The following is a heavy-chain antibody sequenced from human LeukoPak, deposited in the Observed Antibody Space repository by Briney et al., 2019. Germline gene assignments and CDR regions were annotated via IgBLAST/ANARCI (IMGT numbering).Heavy chain of an antibody. CDR1: GFTVSSNY. Sequence: GGSLRLSCAASGFTVSSNYMSWVRQAPGKGLEWVSVIYSGGSTYYADSVKGRFTISRDNSKNTLYLQMNSLRAEDTAVYYCARAPRAAVAGTRWGQGTLVTVSS. J-gene: IGHJ4*02. CDR3: ARAPRAAVAGTR. V-gene: IGHV3-53*01. CDR2: IYSGGST. D-gene: IGHD6-19*01.